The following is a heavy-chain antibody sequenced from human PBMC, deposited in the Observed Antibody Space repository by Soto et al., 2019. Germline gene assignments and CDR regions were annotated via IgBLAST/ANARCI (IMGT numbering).Heavy chain of an antibody. CDR2: INYGGST. Sequence: QLQLQESGSGLLKPSQTLSLTCAVSGGSISSGDYSWNWIRQPPGKGPEWIGYINYGGSTYYNPSLQSRVTMSVDRSRNQFSLKLNSVTAADTAVYYCARVRREYDNSGPVDYWGQGTLVTVS. D-gene: IGHD3-22*01. J-gene: IGHJ4*02. V-gene: IGHV4-30-2*01. CDR1: GGSISSGDYS. CDR3: ARVRREYDNSGPVDY.